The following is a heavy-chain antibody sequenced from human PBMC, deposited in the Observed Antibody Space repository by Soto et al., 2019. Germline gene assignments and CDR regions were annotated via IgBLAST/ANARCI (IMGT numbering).Heavy chain of an antibody. J-gene: IGHJ6*02. CDR3: ARDRGADRGYYYGMDV. Sequence: SETLSLTCTVSGGSISSGGYYWSWIRQHPGKGVEWIGYIYYSGSTYYNPSLKSRVTISVDTSKNQFSLKLSSVTAADTAVYYXARDRGADRGYYYGMDVWGRGTTVTVSS. CDR2: IYYSGST. V-gene: IGHV4-31*03. CDR1: GGSISSGGYY. D-gene: IGHD1-26*01.